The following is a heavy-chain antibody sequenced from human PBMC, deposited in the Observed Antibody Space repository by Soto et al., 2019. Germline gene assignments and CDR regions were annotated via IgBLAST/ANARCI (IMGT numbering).Heavy chain of an antibody. J-gene: IGHJ4*02. CDR3: ALTRRSSLLEVAGPGFEY. CDR2: LSYEGSEE. CDR1: GFNFGVFG. D-gene: IGHD6-19*01. V-gene: IGHV3-30*03. Sequence: GGSLRLSCAASGFNFGVFGMHWVRQAPGKGLEWLSVLSYEGSEEYYADSVRGRFTISRDNSKNTLFLQMDSLRVDDTGVYYCALTRRSSLLEVAGPGFEYWGQGTLVTVS.